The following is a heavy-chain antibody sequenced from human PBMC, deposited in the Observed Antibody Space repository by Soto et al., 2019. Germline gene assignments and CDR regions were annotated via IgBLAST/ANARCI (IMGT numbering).Heavy chain of an antibody. CDR1: GLTFSTYA. V-gene: IGHV3-23*01. Sequence: GSLRLSCAASGLTFSTYAMSWVRQAPGKGLEWVSGISVSGDNTYYADSVKGRFTISRDNSKNTLYLQMNNLRAEDTAVYYCADGGEWSFNFVYWGQGTLVTVSS. D-gene: IGHD3-3*01. CDR3: ADGGEWSFNFVY. J-gene: IGHJ4*02. CDR2: ISVSGDNT.